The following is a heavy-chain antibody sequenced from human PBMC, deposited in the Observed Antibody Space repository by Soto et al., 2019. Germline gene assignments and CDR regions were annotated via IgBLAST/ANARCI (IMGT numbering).Heavy chain of an antibody. V-gene: IGHV3-74*01. Sequence: GGSLRLSCAASGFTFSSYAMSWVRQAPGKGLVWVSCINSDGSTTTYADSVKGRFTISRDDAKNTLYLQMNSLRAEDTAVYYCARGSRDDYNALDYWGQGTLVTVS. D-gene: IGHD4-4*01. J-gene: IGHJ4*02. CDR1: GFTFSSYA. CDR3: ARGSRDDYNALDY. CDR2: INSDGSTT.